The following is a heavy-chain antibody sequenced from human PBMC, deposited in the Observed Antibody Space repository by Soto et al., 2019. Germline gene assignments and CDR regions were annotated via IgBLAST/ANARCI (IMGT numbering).Heavy chain of an antibody. J-gene: IGHJ4*02. V-gene: IGHV2-5*02. D-gene: IGHD3-3*01. Sequence: QITLNESGPTVVRPTETLTLTCRFSGFSLTTSGVGVGWIRQSPGKAPEWLALIYWDDDKRYSASLKSRLTIATDTPKNPVVLTVSHLVPTVTPTYYCAHRVLRTVFGLVTTTAIYFDFWGQGTPVAVSS. CDR2: IYWDDDK. CDR3: AHRVLRTVFGLVTTTAIYFDF. CDR1: GFSLTTSGVG.